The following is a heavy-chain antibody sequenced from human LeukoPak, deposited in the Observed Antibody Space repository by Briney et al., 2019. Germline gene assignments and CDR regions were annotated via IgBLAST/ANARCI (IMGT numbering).Heavy chain of an antibody. CDR3: ARAYSSGLVKFDP. J-gene: IGHJ5*02. V-gene: IGHV1-46*01. Sequence: ASVKVSCKASGYTFTSYYMHWVRLAPGQGLEWMGIINPSGGSTSYAQKFQGRVTMTRDTSTSTVYMELSSLRSEDTAVYYCARAYSSGLVKFDPWGQGTLVTVSS. CDR2: INPSGGST. D-gene: IGHD6-19*01. CDR1: GYTFTSYY.